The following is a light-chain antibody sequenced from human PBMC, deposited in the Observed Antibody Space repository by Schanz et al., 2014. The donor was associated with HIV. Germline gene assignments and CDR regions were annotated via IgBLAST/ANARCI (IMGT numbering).Light chain of an antibody. V-gene: IGKV3-20*01. CDR2: GAS. J-gene: IGKJ1*01. CDR3: QQYSTSPRT. Sequence: EIVMTQSPASLSVSPGDRVTLSCRASQNVNNNLAWYQQKPGQAPRLLIYGASIRATGIPDRFSGSGSGTDFTLTISRLEPEDVAVYSCQQYSTSPRTFGQGTRLEIK. CDR1: QNVNNN.